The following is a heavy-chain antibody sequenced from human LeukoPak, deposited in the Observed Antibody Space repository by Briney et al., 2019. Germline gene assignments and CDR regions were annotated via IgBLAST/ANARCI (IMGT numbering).Heavy chain of an antibody. Sequence: ASVKVSCKASGYTFTSYGISWVRQAPGQGLEWMGWISAYNGNTNYAQKLQGRVTMTTDTCTSTAYMELRSLRSDDTAVYYCARGNYSDSSGYYANFDYWGQGTLVTVSS. J-gene: IGHJ4*02. CDR3: ARGNYSDSSGYYANFDY. CDR1: GYTFTSYG. CDR2: ISAYNGNT. D-gene: IGHD3-22*01. V-gene: IGHV1-18*01.